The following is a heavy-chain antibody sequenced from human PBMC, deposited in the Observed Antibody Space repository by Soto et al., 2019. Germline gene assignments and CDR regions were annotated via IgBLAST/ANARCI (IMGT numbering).Heavy chain of an antibody. D-gene: IGHD3-10*01. CDR1: GYTFTAYY. Sequence: EASVKVSCKTSGYTFTAYYIHWLRQAPGHGLEWLGWTSPRTGGAKYSHKFQGRVSMTRNTSITTAYMELTGLSTDDTAVYYCARSSGSYSKWFDSWGQGTLVTVSS. CDR2: TSPRTGGA. J-gene: IGHJ5*01. V-gene: IGHV1-2*02. CDR3: ARSSGSYSKWFDS.